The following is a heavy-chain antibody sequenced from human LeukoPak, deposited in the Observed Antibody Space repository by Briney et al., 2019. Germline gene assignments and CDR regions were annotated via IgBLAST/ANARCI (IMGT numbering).Heavy chain of an antibody. D-gene: IGHD2-2*01. CDR1: GYTFTSYG. CDR3: ARSPTIVVVPAAIRPNWFDP. Sequence: ASVKVSCKASGYTFTSYGISWVRQAPGQGLEWMGWISAYNGNTNYAQKLQGRVTMTTDTSTSTAYIELRSLRSDDTAVYYCARSPTIVVVPAAIRPNWFDPWGQGTLVTVSS. V-gene: IGHV1-18*01. CDR2: ISAYNGNT. J-gene: IGHJ5*02.